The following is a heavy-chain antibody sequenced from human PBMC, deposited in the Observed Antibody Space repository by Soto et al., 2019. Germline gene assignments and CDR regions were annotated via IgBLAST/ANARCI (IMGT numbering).Heavy chain of an antibody. J-gene: IGHJ5*02. Sequence: QVQLVQSGAEVKKPGSSVKVSCKASGGIFSSYAISWVRQAPGQGLEWMGGIIPIFGTANYAQKFQGRVTITADESTSTAYMELSSLRSEDTAVYYCARDREQLVLGGDNWFDPWGQGTLVTVSS. CDR1: GGIFSSYA. D-gene: IGHD6-13*01. V-gene: IGHV1-69*01. CDR3: ARDREQLVLGGDNWFDP. CDR2: IIPIFGTA.